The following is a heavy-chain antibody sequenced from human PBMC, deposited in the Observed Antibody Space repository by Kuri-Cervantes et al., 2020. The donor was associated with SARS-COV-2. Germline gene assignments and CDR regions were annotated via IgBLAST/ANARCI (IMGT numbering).Heavy chain of an antibody. CDR3: ARPSWRAAPSHFQH. CDR1: GFTFSTYS. V-gene: IGHV3-21*01. CDR2: ISSSSSQR. J-gene: IGHJ1*01. D-gene: IGHD6-6*01. Sequence: LSLTCAASGFTFSTYSMTWVRQAPGKGLEWVSSISSSSSQRYYVDSVKGRFTISRDNAKNSLYLQMNSLRAEDTAVYYCARPSWRAAPSHFQHWGQGTLVTVSS.